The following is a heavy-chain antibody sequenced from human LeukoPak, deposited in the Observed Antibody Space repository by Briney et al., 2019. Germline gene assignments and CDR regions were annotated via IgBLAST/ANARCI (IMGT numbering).Heavy chain of an antibody. V-gene: IGHV1-69*04. CDR3: ARVTTATPQDHLFDP. CDR1: GGTFSSYA. J-gene: IGHJ5*02. Sequence: SVKVSCKASGGTFSSYAISRVRQAPGQVLEWMGRIIPILGIANYAQKFQGRVTITADKSTSTAYMELSSLRSEDTAVYYCARVTTATPQDHLFDPWGQGTLVTVSS. D-gene: IGHD1-26*01. CDR2: IIPILGIA.